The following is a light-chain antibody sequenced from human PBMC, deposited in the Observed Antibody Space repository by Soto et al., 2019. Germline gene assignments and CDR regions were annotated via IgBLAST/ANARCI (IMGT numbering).Light chain of an antibody. J-gene: IGKJ3*01. CDR1: QTINRW. Sequence: DIQMTQSPYTLSASVGDRVTITCRASQTINRWLAWYEQKPGKAPKLLIHEASSLESGVPSRFSGSGSGTEFTLSISSLQPADSATSYCQLYHSPPFTSGPGTKVDIK. CDR3: QLYHSPPFT. CDR2: EAS. V-gene: IGKV1-5*03.